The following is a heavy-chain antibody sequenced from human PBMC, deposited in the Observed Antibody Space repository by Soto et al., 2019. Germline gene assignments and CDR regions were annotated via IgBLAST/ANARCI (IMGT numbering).Heavy chain of an antibody. CDR1: GYTFTGYY. CDR3: ATQPKFGSGMDV. J-gene: IGHJ6*02. Sequence: ASVTVSCKASGYTFTGYYMHWVRQAPGKGLEWMGCINPENGDTIYAQKFQGRVTMTEDTSTDTAYMELSSLRSEDTAVYYCATQPKFGSGMDVWGQGTTVTVSS. D-gene: IGHD3-3*01. CDR2: INPENGDT. V-gene: IGHV1-24*01.